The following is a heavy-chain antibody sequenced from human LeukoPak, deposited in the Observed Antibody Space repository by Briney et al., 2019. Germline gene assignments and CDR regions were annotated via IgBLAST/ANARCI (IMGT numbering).Heavy chain of an antibody. CDR1: GYSISSGYY. CDR2: IYHSGSS. J-gene: IGHJ4*02. V-gene: IGHV4-38-2*02. CDR3: ARHGGAAAAIDY. Sequence: SETLSLTCTVSGYSISSGYYWGWIRQPPGKGLEWIGNIYHSGSSYYNPSLKSRVTISVDTSKNQFSLKLNSVTAADTAVYYCARHGGAAAAIDYWGQGTLVTVSS. D-gene: IGHD6-13*01.